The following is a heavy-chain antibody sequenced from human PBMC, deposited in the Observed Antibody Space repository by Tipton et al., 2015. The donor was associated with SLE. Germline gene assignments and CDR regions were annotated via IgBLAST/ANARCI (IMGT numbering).Heavy chain of an antibody. CDR2: IYTSGST. CDR3: ARTWVVVPALFDP. J-gene: IGHJ5*02. V-gene: IGHV4-61*02. Sequence: SLTCTVSGGSISSGSYYWSWIRQPAGKGLEWIGRIYTSGSTNYNPSLKSRVTISVDTSKNQFSLKLSSVTAADTAVYYCARTWVVVPALFDPWGQGTLVTVSS. D-gene: IGHD2-2*01. CDR1: GGSISSGSYY.